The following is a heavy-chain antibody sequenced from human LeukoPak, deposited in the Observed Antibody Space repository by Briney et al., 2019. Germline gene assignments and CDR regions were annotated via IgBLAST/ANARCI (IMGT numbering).Heavy chain of an antibody. V-gene: IGHV3-74*01. CDR2: ISGDGSIT. CDR3: ARGRVGYGMGV. J-gene: IGHJ6*02. CDR1: GFTFSSYW. Sequence: GGSLRLSCAASGFTFSSYWMNWVRQVPGKGLVWVSRISGDGSITTYADSVKGRFTISRDNAKNTLYLQMNSLRAEDTAVFYCARGRVGYGMGVWGQGTTVTVSS. D-gene: IGHD1-26*01.